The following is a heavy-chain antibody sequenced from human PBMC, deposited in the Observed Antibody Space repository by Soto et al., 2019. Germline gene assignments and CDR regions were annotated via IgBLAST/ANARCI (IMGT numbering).Heavy chain of an antibody. J-gene: IGHJ6*02. V-gene: IGHV5-51*01. CDR1: GYTFTDYW. CDR3: GSPSSNIRGDCHAIDV. D-gene: IGHD2-21*01. Sequence: GESLKISCKGSGYTFTDYWIGWVRQLPGKGLEWMGIIYPGDSDTRYSPSFQGHVTITVDKSTSTAYLQWNTLKASDTAMYYCGSPSSNIRGDCHAIDVWGQGITVTVSS. CDR2: IYPGDSDT.